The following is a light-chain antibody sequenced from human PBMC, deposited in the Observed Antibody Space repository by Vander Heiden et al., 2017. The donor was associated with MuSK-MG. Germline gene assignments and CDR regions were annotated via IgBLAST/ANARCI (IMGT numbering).Light chain of an antibody. J-gene: IGKJ5*01. Sequence: EIVLTQSPATLSLSPGERATLSCRASQSVNIYLAWYQQKPGQAPRLLIYDASNSSSDIPARFSGSGPGTDFTLTISSLEPEDFAVSSCLQRGAWRITFGRGTRLEIK. V-gene: IGKV3-11*01. CDR2: DAS. CDR3: LQRGAWRIT. CDR1: QSVNIY.